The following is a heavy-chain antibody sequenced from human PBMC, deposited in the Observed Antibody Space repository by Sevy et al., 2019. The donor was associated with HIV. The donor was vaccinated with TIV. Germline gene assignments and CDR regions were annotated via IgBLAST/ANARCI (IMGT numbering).Heavy chain of an antibody. Sequence: GESLKISCKGSGYSFSNYWIAWVRQIPGKGLEWMGIIYPDDSETRYSPSFQGQVTISADKSISTAYLQWSSLNASDTAMYYCARQFGVVVAGHWGQGTLVTVSS. CDR2: IYPDDSET. V-gene: IGHV5-51*01. CDR3: ARQFGVVVAGH. CDR1: GYSFSNYW. D-gene: IGHD3-22*01. J-gene: IGHJ4*02.